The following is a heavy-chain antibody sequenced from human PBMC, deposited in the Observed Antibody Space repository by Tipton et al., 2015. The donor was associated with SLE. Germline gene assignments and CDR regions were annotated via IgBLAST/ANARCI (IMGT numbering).Heavy chain of an antibody. V-gene: IGHV3-74*01. CDR3: ARGELPYYYYMDV. J-gene: IGHJ6*03. D-gene: IGHD1-26*01. Sequence: SLRLSCAASGFTFSSYWMHWVRQAPGKGLVWVSRINSDGSSTSYADSVKGRFTISRDNAKNTLYLQMNSLRAEDTAVYYCARGELPYYYYMDVWGKGTTVTVSS. CDR2: INSDGSST. CDR1: GFTFSSYW.